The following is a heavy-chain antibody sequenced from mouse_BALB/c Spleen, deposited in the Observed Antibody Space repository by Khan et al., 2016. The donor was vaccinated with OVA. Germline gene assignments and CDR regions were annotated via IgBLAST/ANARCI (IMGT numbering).Heavy chain of an antibody. D-gene: IGHD2-14*01. V-gene: IGHV2-6-1*01. Sequence: QVQLKESGPGLVAPSQSLSITCTISGFSLPSYGVHWVRQPPGKGLEWLVVIWSDGSTTYNSALKSRLSISKDNSKSQVFLKMNSLQTDDTAMYYCARHEEVRGSAMDYWGQGTSVTVSS. CDR3: ARHEEVRGSAMDY. J-gene: IGHJ4*01. CDR2: IWSDGST. CDR1: GFSLPSYG.